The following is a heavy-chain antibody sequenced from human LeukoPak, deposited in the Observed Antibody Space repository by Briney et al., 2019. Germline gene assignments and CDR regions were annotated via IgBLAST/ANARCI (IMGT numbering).Heavy chain of an antibody. D-gene: IGHD1-26*01. V-gene: IGHV1-2*02. J-gene: IGHJ4*02. Sequence: ASVKVSCKASGYTFTGYYMHWVRQAPGQGLEWMGWINPNSGGTNYAQKFQGRVTMTRDTSISTAYMELSRLRFDDTAVYYCARGGGSYYWIFDYWGQGTLVTVSS. CDR1: GYTFTGYY. CDR2: INPNSGGT. CDR3: ARGGGSYYWIFDY.